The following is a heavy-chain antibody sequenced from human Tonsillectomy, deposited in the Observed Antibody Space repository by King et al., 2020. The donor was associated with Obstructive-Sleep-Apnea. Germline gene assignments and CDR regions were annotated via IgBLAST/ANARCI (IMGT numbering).Heavy chain of an antibody. CDR2: INYSVST. V-gene: IGHV4-59*08. Sequence: VQLQESGPGLGKPSETLSLTFAVSGGFISSHYLSWIRQPPGKGLEWIGYINYSVSTNYNPSLKSRVTISLDKSKNQFSLRLRSVTAADTAVYYCARLRSVAGTRTPSFDVWAKGHWSPSLQ. CDR1: GGFISSHY. CDR3: ARLRSVAGTRTPSFDV. D-gene: IGHD6-19*01. J-gene: IGHJ3*01.